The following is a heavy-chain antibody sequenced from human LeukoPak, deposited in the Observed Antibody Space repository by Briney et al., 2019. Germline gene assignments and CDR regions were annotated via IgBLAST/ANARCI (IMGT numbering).Heavy chain of an antibody. Sequence: PGGSLRLSCAASGFTFDDYAMHWVRQAPGKGLDWVSGISWNSGSIGYADSVKGRFTISRDNAKNSLYLQMNSLRAEDTALYYCAKGRYYYYYGMDVWGQGTTVTVSS. V-gene: IGHV3-9*01. CDR3: AKGRYYYYYGMDV. CDR2: ISWNSGSI. J-gene: IGHJ6*02. CDR1: GFTFDDYA.